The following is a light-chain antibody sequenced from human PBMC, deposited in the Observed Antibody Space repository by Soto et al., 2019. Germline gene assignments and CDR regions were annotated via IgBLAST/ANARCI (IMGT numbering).Light chain of an antibody. Sequence: DIQMTQSPSSLSASVTDRVTITCRASQAINNNLNWYQQKLGKAPELLIYRASTLQSGVPSRFSGSGSGTDFTLTISRLEHEDFGTYYCQQSYGTPYTFGQGPRWIS. CDR2: RAS. J-gene: IGKJ2*01. CDR3: QQSYGTPYT. V-gene: IGKV1-39*01. CDR1: QAINNN.